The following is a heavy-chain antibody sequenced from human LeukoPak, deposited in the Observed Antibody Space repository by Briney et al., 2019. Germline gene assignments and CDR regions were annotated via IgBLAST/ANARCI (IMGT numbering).Heavy chain of an antibody. J-gene: IGHJ4*02. D-gene: IGHD3-3*01. V-gene: IGHV3-30*02. CDR3: AALNYDFRSGYDRVDY. CDR1: GFTFSSYG. CDR2: IRYDGSNK. Sequence: GGSLRLSCAASGFTFSSYGMHWVRQAPGKGLEWVAFIRYDGSNKYYADSVKGRITISRDNSKNTLYLQMNSMRAEDTAVYYCAALNYDFRSGYDRVDYWGQGTLVTVSS.